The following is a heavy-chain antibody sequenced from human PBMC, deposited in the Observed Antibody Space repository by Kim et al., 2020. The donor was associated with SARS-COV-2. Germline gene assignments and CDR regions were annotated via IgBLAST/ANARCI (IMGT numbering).Heavy chain of an antibody. CDR3: ARGVPLPSWAWYNGARDY. D-gene: IGHD1-1*01. CDR2: IGPYNGDT. V-gene: IGHV1-18*04. J-gene: IGHJ4*01. Sequence: ASVKVSCKAAGYRFTSSYIRWVRQAPGQGLEWVGLIGPYNGDTRYAQKFQGRVTMTRDTSTSTAYMELSSLTTDDTAVYYCARGVPLPSWAWYNGARDY. CDR1: GYRFTSSY.